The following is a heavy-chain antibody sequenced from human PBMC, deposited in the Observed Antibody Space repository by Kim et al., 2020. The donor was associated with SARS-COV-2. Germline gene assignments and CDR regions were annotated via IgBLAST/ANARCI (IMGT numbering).Heavy chain of an antibody. D-gene: IGHD6-6*01. CDR3: VRASRGSSDFNY. Sequence: SQTLSLTCAIPGDSVSSNSASWTWIRQSPSRGLEWLGRTYYRSKWSYDYAVSVKGRITISPDTSKNQFSLQLNSVTPEDTAVYYCVRASRGSSDFNYWGQGTLVTVSS. CDR2: TYYRSKWSY. V-gene: IGHV6-1*01. J-gene: IGHJ4*02. CDR1: GDSVSSNSAS.